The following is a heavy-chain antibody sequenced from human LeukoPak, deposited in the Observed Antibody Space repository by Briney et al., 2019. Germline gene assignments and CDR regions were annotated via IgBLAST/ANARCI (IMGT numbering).Heavy chain of an antibody. D-gene: IGHD5-18*01. Sequence: PGRSLRLSCAASGFTFDDYAMHWVRQAPGKGLEWVSGISWNSGSIGYADSVKGRFTISRDNAKNSLYLQMNSLRAEDTALYYCAKDMGGYTAMENYYYGMDVWGQGTTVTVSS. CDR3: AKDMGGYTAMENYYYGMDV. CDR1: GFTFDDYA. V-gene: IGHV3-9*01. CDR2: ISWNSGSI. J-gene: IGHJ6*02.